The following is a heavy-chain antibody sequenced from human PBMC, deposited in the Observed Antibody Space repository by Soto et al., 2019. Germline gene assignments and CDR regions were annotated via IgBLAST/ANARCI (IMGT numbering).Heavy chain of an antibody. Sequence: QVQLVQSGAEVKKPGASVKVSCKASGYTFTSYGISWVRQAPGQGLEWMGWISAYNGNTNYAQKLQGRVTMTTDTSTSTAYMELRSLSSDDTAVYYCARDSSGYSYGENFDYWGQGTLVTFSS. CDR3: ARDSSGYSYGENFDY. CDR2: ISAYNGNT. CDR1: GYTFTSYG. V-gene: IGHV1-18*01. D-gene: IGHD5-18*01. J-gene: IGHJ4*02.